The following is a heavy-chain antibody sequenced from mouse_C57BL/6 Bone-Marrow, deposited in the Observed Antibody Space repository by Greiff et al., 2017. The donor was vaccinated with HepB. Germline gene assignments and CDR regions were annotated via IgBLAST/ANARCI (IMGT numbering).Heavy chain of an antibody. D-gene: IGHD2-3*01. CDR1: GYSITSDY. CDR3: ARRIYDGYYTYWYFDV. Sequence: EVQLVESGPGLAKPSQTLSLTCSVTGYSITSDYWNWIRKFPGNKLEYMGYISYSGSTYYNPSLKSRISITRDTSKNQYYLQLNSVTTEDTATYYCARRIYDGYYTYWYFDVWGTGTTVTVSS. V-gene: IGHV3-8*01. J-gene: IGHJ1*03. CDR2: ISYSGST.